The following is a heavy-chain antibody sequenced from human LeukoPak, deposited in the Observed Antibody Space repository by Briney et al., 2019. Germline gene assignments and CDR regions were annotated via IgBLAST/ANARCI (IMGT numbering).Heavy chain of an antibody. CDR2: ISNSGGST. CDR1: GFTFSSHT. V-gene: IGHV3-23*01. CDR3: AKGRGLVSPDDH. J-gene: IGHJ4*02. D-gene: IGHD3/OR15-3a*01. Sequence: RSGGSLRLSCAASGFTFSSHTMTWVRQAPGKGLEWVSAISNSGGSTYYADSVKGRFTISRDNSKNTLYLQMNSLKAEDTAVYYCAKGRGLVSPDDHWGQGTLVTVSS.